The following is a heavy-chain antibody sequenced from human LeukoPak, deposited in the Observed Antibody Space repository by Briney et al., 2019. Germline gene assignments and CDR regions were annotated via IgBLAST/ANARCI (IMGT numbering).Heavy chain of an antibody. CDR3: ARDPPTVSTGWYFDL. V-gene: IGHV1-2*02. Sequence: GASVKVSCKASGYTFSAYYIHWIRQAPGQGLEWMGWINPYSDGTNCAQKFQGRVTMTGDRSISTVYMELSGLKSDDTAVYYRARDPPTVSTGWYFDLWGRGTLVTVSS. CDR2: INPYSDGT. CDR1: GYTFSAYY. D-gene: IGHD4-17*01. J-gene: IGHJ2*01.